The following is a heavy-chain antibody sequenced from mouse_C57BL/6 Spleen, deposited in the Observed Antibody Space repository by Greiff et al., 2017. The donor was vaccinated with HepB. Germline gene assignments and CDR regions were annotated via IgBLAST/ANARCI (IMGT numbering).Heavy chain of an antibody. D-gene: IGHD2-14*01. CDR2: INPGSGGT. CDR3: AKEGYYRSPFDY. V-gene: IGHV1-54*01. Sequence: VQLQQSGAELVRPGTSVKVSCKASGYAFTNYLIEWVKQRPGQGLEWIGVINPGSGGTNYNEKFKGKATLTADKSSSTAYMQLSSLTSEDSAVYFCAKEGYYRSPFDYWGQGTTLTVSS. J-gene: IGHJ2*01. CDR1: GYAFTNYL.